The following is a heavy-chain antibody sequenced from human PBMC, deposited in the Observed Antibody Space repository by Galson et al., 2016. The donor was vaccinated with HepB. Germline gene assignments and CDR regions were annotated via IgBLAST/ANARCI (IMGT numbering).Heavy chain of an antibody. V-gene: IGHV4-30-4*01. J-gene: IGHJ4*02. Sequence: TLSLTCTVSGGSISSGDYYWNWIRQPPGKGLEWLGYIYFSGSTYYNPSLKSRVTISVDMSKNQFSLRLNSVTAADTAVYYCARMGSSSRLPGWGQGTLVTVSS. CDR1: GGSISSGDYY. CDR2: IYFSGST. D-gene: IGHD2-2*01. CDR3: ARMGSSSRLPG.